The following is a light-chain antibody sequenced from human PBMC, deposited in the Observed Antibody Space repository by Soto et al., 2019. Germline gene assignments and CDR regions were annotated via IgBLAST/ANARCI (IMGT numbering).Light chain of an antibody. CDR2: DLT. V-gene: IGLV2-8*01. J-gene: IGLJ3*02. CDR1: SY. Sequence: QSALTQPPSASGSPGQSVTISCTATSYVSWYQQHPGKAPRLIIYDLTKRPSGVPDRFSGSTSGNTASLTVSGLQADDEADYYCASYAGNIWVFGGGTQLTVL. CDR3: ASYAGNIWV.